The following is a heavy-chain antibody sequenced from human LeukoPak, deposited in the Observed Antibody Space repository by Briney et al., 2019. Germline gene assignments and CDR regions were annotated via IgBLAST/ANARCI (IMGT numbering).Heavy chain of an antibody. CDR3: AKEGSSDYYYYYMDV. CDR1: GFTFSSYW. V-gene: IGHV3-23*01. D-gene: IGHD6-6*01. Sequence: PGGSLRLSCAASGFTFSSYWMSWVRQAPGKGLEWVSAISGSGGSTYYADSVKGRFTISRDNSKNTLYLQMNSLRAEDTAVYYCAKEGSSDYYYYYMDVWGKGTTVTVSS. J-gene: IGHJ6*03. CDR2: ISGSGGST.